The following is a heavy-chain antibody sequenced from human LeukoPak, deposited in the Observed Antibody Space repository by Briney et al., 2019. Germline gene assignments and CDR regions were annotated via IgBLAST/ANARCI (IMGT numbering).Heavy chain of an antibody. Sequence: SGGSLRLSCVGSGFTFSRYWLNWARQAPGKGLEWVANMNQDGSEIYYLDSVKGRFTISRDNAKNTLYLQVNNLRAEDTAVYYCARGPNSNWSGLDFWGQGTLLTVSS. CDR3: ARGPNSNWSGLDF. CDR1: GFTFSRYW. CDR2: MNQDGSEI. V-gene: IGHV3-7*01. J-gene: IGHJ4*02. D-gene: IGHD6-6*01.